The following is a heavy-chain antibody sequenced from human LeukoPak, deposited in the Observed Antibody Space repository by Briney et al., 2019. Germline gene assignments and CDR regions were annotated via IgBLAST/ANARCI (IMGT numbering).Heavy chain of an antibody. J-gene: IGHJ5*02. CDR3: ASSDSSFDWFDP. Sequence: PGGSLRLSCAASGFTFSSYWMSWVRQAPGKGLEWVANIKQDGSEKYYVDSVKGRFTISRDNAKNSLYLQMNSLRAEDTAVYYCASSDSSFDWFDPWAREPWSPSPQ. D-gene: IGHD6-6*01. CDR1: GFTFSSYW. CDR2: IKQDGSEK. V-gene: IGHV3-7*01.